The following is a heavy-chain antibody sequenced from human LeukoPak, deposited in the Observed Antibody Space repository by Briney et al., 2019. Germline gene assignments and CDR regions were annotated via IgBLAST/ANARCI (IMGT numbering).Heavy chain of an antibody. Sequence: SETLSLTCAVSGGSISSSNWWSWVRQPPGKGLEWIGEIYHSGSTNYNLSLKSRVTISVDKSKNQFSLKLNSVTAADTAVYYCAREAGIAAAIVWFDPWGQGTLVTVSS. V-gene: IGHV4-4*02. CDR3: AREAGIAAAIVWFDP. CDR2: IYHSGST. D-gene: IGHD6-13*01. CDR1: GGSISSSNW. J-gene: IGHJ5*02.